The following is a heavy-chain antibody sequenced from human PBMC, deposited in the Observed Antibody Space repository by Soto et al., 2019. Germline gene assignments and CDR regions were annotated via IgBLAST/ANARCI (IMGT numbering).Heavy chain of an antibody. J-gene: IGHJ4*02. CDR1: GITFSSSA. CDR2: ITGSGGST. V-gene: IGHV3-23*01. D-gene: IGHD3-22*01. Sequence: VGSLRLSCAASGITFSSSAMSWVRQAPGKGLQWVSLITGSGGSTYYADSVKGRFTISRDNSKNTLYLQMNSLRAEDTAVYYCAKGYYYDSSGLEGDYWGQGTLVTVSS. CDR3: AKGYYYDSSGLEGDY.